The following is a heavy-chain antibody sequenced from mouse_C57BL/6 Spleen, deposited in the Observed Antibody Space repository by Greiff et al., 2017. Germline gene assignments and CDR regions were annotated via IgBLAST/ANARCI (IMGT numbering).Heavy chain of an antibody. Sequence: EVKLLESGGDLVKPGGSLKLSCAASGFTFSSYGMSWVRQTPDKRLEWVATISSGGSYTYYPDSVKGRFTISRDNAKNTLYLQMSSLKSEDTAMYYCARQLRPYLDYWGQGTTLTVSS. CDR3: ARQLRPYLDY. J-gene: IGHJ2*01. V-gene: IGHV5-6*01. CDR2: ISSGGSYT. CDR1: GFTFSSYG. D-gene: IGHD3-2*02.